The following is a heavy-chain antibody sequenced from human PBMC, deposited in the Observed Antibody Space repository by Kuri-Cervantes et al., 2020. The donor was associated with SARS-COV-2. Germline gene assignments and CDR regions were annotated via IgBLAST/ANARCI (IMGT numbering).Heavy chain of an antibody. D-gene: IGHD1-26*01. CDR1: GFTFSSYA. V-gene: IGHV3-30*01. J-gene: IGHJ4*02. Sequence: GGSLRLSCAASGFTFSSYAMRWVRQAPGKGLEWVAVISYAGSTKYYADSVKGRFTISRDNSKNTLYLQMNSLRAEDTAVYYGAKNTDRWWELGDWGQGTLVTVSS. CDR3: AKNTDRWWELGD. CDR2: ISYAGSTK.